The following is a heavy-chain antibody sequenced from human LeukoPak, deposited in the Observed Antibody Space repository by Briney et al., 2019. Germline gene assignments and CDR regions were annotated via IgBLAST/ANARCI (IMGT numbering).Heavy chain of an antibody. CDR2: IYYSGST. CDR3: ARGASSSGYSSSWLSYFDY. V-gene: IGHV4-61*01. D-gene: IGHD6-13*01. CDR1: GGSFSITNYY. Sequence: PSETLSLTCTVSGGSFSITNYYWTLIRQPPGKGLEWIGYIYYSGSTKYNPSLKSRVTISVDTSKNQFSLKLSSVTAADTAVYYCARGASSSGYSSSWLSYFDYWGQGTLVTVSS. J-gene: IGHJ4*02.